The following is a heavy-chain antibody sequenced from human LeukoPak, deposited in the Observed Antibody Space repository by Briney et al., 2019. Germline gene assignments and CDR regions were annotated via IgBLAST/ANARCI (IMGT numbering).Heavy chain of an antibody. V-gene: IGHV1-69*06. D-gene: IGHD3-10*01. CDR2: IIPIFGTA. J-gene: IGHJ6*04. CDR3: ARAVTMVRGVIMDYYYGMDV. Sequence: GASVKVSCKASGYTFTGYYMHWVRQAPGQGLEWMGGIIPIFGTANYAQKFQGRVKITADKSTSTAYMELSSLRSEDTAVYYCARAVTMVRGVIMDYYYGMDVWGKGTTVTVSS. CDR1: GYTFTGYY.